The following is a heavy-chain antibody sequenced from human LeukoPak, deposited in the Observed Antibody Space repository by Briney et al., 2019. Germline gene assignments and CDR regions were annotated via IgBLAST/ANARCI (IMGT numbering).Heavy chain of an antibody. Sequence: GGSLRLSCAASGFTFRNLCMSWVRQPPGKGLEWVGRIKSKTDGGTTQYAAPVKDRFTISREDSKSMLYLQMTSLKTEDTAVYYCTGEPNWFDPRGQGTLVSVSS. CDR2: IKSKTDGGTT. CDR1: GFTFRNLC. D-gene: IGHD3-16*01. V-gene: IGHV3-15*01. CDR3: TGEPNWFDP. J-gene: IGHJ5*02.